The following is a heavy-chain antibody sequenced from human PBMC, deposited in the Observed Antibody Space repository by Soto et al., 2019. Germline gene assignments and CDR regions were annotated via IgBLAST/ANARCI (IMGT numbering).Heavy chain of an antibody. D-gene: IGHD3-10*01. CDR2: IWFDGGNK. V-gene: IGHV3-33*01. Sequence: QVELVESGGGVVQPGMSLRLSCAAAGFTFSRYGMHWVRQAPGKGLEWVAVIWFDGGNKYYTDSVKGRFTISRDNSKNTLDLQMNSLSVEDTALYYCARANYGSGSNYYYCRDVWGQGTTVTVSS. CDR3: ARANYGSGSNYYYCRDV. J-gene: IGHJ6*02. CDR1: GFTFSRYG.